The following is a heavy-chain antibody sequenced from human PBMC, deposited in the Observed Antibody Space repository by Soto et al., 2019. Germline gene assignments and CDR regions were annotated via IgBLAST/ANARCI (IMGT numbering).Heavy chain of an antibody. J-gene: IGHJ4*02. V-gene: IGHV3-23*01. CDR2: ISGGGGTT. CDR3: AKDKVLRFLEWWYFFDS. D-gene: IGHD3-3*01. Sequence: EVQLLQSGGGLVQPGGSLRLSCAASGFTFSSYAMNWVRQAPGKGLEWVSAISGGGGTTYYADSVKGRFIISRDNSKSTLYLQFNRPRAEDTAVYYCAKDKVLRFLEWWYFFDSWGQGTLVTVSS. CDR1: GFTFSSYA.